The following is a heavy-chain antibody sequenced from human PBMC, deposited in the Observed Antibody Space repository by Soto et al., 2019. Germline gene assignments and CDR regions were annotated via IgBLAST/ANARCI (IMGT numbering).Heavy chain of an antibody. D-gene: IGHD3-10*01. J-gene: IGHJ4*02. CDR2: IWYDGSNK. CDR3: XXXXXXXXXXTFRIDY. V-gene: IGHV3-33*01. CDR1: GFTFSSYG. Sequence: QVQLVESGGGVVQPGRSLRLCCAASGFTFSSYGMHWVRQAPGKGLEWVAVIWYDGSNKYYADSVKGRFTISRDNYKXXXXXXXXXXXXXXXXXXXXXXXXXXXXXXTFRIDYWGQGTLVTVSS.